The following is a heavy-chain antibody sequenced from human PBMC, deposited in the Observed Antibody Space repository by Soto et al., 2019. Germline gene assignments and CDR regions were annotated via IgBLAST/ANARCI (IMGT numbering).Heavy chain of an antibody. J-gene: IGHJ6*02. D-gene: IGHD6-6*01. CDR2: IYYSGST. V-gene: IGHV4-39*01. Sequence: SETLSLTCTVSGDSISSGGYYWSWIRQHPGKGLEWIGSIYYSGSTYYNPSLKSRVTISVDTSKNQFSLKLSSVTAADTAVYYCGTSIAASPPYYYYYYGMDVWGQGTTVTVSS. CDR3: GTSIAASPPYYYYYYGMDV. CDR1: GDSISSGGYY.